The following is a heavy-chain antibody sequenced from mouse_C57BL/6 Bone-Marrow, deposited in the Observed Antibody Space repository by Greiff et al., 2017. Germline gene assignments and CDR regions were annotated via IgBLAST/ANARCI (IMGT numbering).Heavy chain of an antibody. J-gene: IGHJ2*01. V-gene: IGHV1-26*01. CDR3: ARLSYYFDY. CDR2: INPNNGGT. CDR1: GYTFTDYY. Sequence: EVKLMESGPELVKPGASVKISCKASGYTFTDYYMNWVKQSHGQSLEWIGDINPNNGGTSYNQKFKGKATLTVDKSSSTAYMELRSLTSEDSAVYYCARLSYYFDYWGQGTTLTVSS.